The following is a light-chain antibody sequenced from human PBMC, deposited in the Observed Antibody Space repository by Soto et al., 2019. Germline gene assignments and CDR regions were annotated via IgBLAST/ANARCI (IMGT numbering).Light chain of an antibody. V-gene: IGKV1-39*01. Sequence: DIQMTQSPSSLSASVGDRVTITCRASQSISSYLSWYQQRPGKAPKLLIYAVSRLQSGVPSRFSGSGSGTDFTLTISSLQPEDFATYYCQQSYSTLFTFGPGTKVDI. J-gene: IGKJ3*01. CDR1: QSISSY. CDR2: AVS. CDR3: QQSYSTLFT.